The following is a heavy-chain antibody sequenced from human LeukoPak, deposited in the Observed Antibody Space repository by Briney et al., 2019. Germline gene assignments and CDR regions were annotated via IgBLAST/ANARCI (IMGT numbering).Heavy chain of an antibody. J-gene: IGHJ6*02. V-gene: IGHV3-43*02. CDR1: RFTFDDYA. CDR2: ISGDGGST. Sequence: GGSLRLSCAASRFTFDDYAMHWVRQAPGKGLEWVSLISGDGGSTNYADSVKGRFTISRDNSKNSLYLQMNSLTTEDTALYYCAKDFGSGSYYPYYYYGMDVWGQGTSVTVSS. CDR3: AKDFGSGSYYPYYYYGMDV. D-gene: IGHD3-10*01.